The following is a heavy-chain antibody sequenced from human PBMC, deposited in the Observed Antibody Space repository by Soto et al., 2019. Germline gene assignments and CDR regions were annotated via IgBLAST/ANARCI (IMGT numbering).Heavy chain of an antibody. D-gene: IGHD1-26*01. CDR1: NYTFTSYG. CDR3: ARGGLKWEGGVVDF. CDR2: ISVYYGNT. V-gene: IGHV1-18*04. J-gene: IGHJ4*02. Sequence: QVQLVQSGAEVRKPGASVKVSCKASNYTFTSYGISWVRQAPGQGLEWMGWISVYYGNTNYAQKFQDRVTMTTDTSTSKAYLELRSLTSDDTSVYYCARGGLKWEGGVVDFWGQGTLVTVSS.